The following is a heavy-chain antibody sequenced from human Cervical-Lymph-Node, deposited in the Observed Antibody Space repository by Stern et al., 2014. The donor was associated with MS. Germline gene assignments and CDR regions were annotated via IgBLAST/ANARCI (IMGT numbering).Heavy chain of an antibody. CDR2: ISYDDSKK. CDR1: GFTFSHHG. Sequence: VQLVESGGGVVQPGGSLRLSCAASGFTFSHHGMHWVRQAPGQGLEWVAVISYDDSKKSYADSVKGRFRISRDNTKSTLYLQINSLRVEDTAVYYCAKDLYYGSGSHAGLDVWGQGTTVTVSS. CDR3: AKDLYYGSGSHAGLDV. V-gene: IGHV3-30*18. D-gene: IGHD3-10*01. J-gene: IGHJ6*02.